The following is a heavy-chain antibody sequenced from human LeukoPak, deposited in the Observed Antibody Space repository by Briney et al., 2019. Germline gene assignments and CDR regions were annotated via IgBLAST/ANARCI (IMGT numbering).Heavy chain of an antibody. CDR3: ARVYQSAEYYFDY. D-gene: IGHD2-2*01. CDR1: GGSIDSYY. CDR2: IYYTGST. J-gene: IGHJ4*02. V-gene: IGHV4-59*01. Sequence: SETLSLTCTVSGGSIDSYYWSWIRQPPGKGLEWIGYIYYTGSTEYHPSLKSRVTISLDTSKNQFSLKLTSVTAADTAMYYCARVYQSAEYYFDYWGQGNLVSVSS.